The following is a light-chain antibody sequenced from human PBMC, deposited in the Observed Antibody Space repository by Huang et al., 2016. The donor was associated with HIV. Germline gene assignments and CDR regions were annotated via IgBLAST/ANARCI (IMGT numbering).Light chain of an antibody. CDR2: DAA. V-gene: IGKV3-11*01. CDR1: QSVNTF. J-gene: IGKJ4*01. Sequence: EIVLTQSPATLSLSPVERATLSCRASQSVNTFLAWYQQKPGQAPRLLIYDAANRATGIPARFSGSGSGTDFTLTISSLEPEDFAVYYCQQRSNLPLTFGGGTKVEIK. CDR3: QQRSNLPLT.